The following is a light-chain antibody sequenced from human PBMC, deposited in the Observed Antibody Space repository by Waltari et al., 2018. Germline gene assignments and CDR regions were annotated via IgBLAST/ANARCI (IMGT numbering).Light chain of an antibody. CDR1: QSVSSSY. CDR3: QHYGGSLWT. V-gene: IGKV3-20*01. CDR2: GAS. Sequence: EIVLTQSPGTLSLSPGERATLSCRASQSVSSSYLAWYQQKSGQAPRRLIYGASSRATGIPDRFSGSGSGTDFTLTISRLEPEDFAVYYCQHYGGSLWTFGQGTKVEIK. J-gene: IGKJ1*01.